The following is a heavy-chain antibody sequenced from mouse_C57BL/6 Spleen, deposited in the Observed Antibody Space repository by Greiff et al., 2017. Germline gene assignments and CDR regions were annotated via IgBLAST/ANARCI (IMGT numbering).Heavy chain of an antibody. CDR3: ARGGDYDGRSFDY. J-gene: IGHJ2*01. D-gene: IGHD2-4*01. V-gene: IGHV1-42*01. CDR1: GYSFTGYY. CDR2: INPSTGGT. Sequence: VHVKQSGPELVKPGASVKISCKASGYSFTGYYMNWVKQSPEKSLEWIGEINPSTGGTTYNQKFKAKATLTVDKSSSTAYMQLKSLTSEDSAVYYCARGGDYDGRSFDYWGQGTTLTVSS.